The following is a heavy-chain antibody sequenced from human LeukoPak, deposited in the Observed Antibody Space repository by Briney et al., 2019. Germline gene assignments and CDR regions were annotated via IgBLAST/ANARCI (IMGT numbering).Heavy chain of an antibody. CDR3: AKSPSLVGAILD. CDR1: GFSFKTYS. Sequence: GGSLRLSCTTSGFSFKTYSMSWVRQAPGKGLEWVSAINDDTPYYTDSVKGRFTVSRDNSRDTLYLHLNSLRAEDTAIYYCAKSPSLVGAILDWGQGTLVTVSS. CDR2: INDDTP. D-gene: IGHD1-26*01. V-gene: IGHV3-23*01. J-gene: IGHJ4*02.